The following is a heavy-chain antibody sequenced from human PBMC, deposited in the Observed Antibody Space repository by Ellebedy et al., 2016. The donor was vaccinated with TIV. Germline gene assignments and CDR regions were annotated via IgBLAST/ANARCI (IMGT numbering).Heavy chain of an antibody. CDR2: INGASDHI. CDR3: AREDTDWYYFDN. V-gene: IGHV3-21*06. J-gene: IGHJ4*02. Sequence: GESLKISXAASGFNFRNYIMNWVRQAPGKGPEWVSSINGASDHIYYGDSVKGRFAISRDNTKNLLFLQMNSLRADDTAIYYCAREDTDWYYFDNWGQGTLVTVSS. D-gene: IGHD3-9*01. CDR1: GFNFRNYI.